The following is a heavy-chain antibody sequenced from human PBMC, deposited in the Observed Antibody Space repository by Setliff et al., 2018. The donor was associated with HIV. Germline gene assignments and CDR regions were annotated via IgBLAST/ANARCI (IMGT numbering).Heavy chain of an antibody. CDR1: GGSMTGYF. CDR2: IYYDGDT. V-gene: IGHV4-59*01. J-gene: IGHJ4*02. CDR3: AREIYGGNSRPFDY. Sequence: SETLSLTCTVSGGSMTGYFWNWIRQSPGKGLEWIGYIYYDGDTNYNPTLNSRVTKSVEPSKNQCSLKLTSVTAADTAVYYCAREIYGGNSRPFDYWGPGSLVTASS. D-gene: IGHD4-17*01.